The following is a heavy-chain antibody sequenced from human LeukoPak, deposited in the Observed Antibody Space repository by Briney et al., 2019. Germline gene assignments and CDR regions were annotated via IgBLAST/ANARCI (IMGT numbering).Heavy chain of an antibody. CDR2: INPAGSET. CDR1: GFSFSAYW. V-gene: IGHV3-7*01. J-gene: IGHJ4*02. CDR3: ARFGYVAAVDV. Sequence: GGSLRLSCAASGFSFSAYWMTWVRQAPGTGLEWVANINPAGSETYYVDPVKGRFSFSRDNAKNLVYLQMNSLRAEDTAVYHCARFGYVAAVDVWGQGTPVTVSS. D-gene: IGHD2-15*01.